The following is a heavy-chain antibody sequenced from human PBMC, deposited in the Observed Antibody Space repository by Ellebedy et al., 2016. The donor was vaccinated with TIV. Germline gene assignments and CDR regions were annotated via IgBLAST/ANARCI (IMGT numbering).Heavy chain of an antibody. CDR1: GGTFSNYA. J-gene: IGHJ6*02. CDR3: ARSTDGYNFYYYYYGMDV. V-gene: IGHV1-69*04. D-gene: IGHD5-24*01. CDR2: INPLLGVA. Sequence: AASVKVSCKASGGTFSNYAISWVRQAPGQGLEWRGRINPLLGVASYAQTFQGRLTIIADTATSTDYMELSSLTYEDTAVYYSARSTDGYNFYYYYYGMDVWGQGTTVTVSS.